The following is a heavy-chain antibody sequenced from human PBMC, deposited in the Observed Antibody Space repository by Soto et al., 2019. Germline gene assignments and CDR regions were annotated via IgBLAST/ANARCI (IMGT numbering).Heavy chain of an antibody. CDR3: ARDLGEDYSNYRGHSYGLDV. CDR2: ISSSSGYI. V-gene: IGHV3-21*01. Sequence: EAQLVESGGGLVKPGGSLRLSCAASGFTLSRYGMNWVRQAPGQGLDWVSSISSSSGYIYYADSVKGRFTISRDNANNSLYLQMHSLRAEDTAVYYCARDLGEDYSNYRGHSYGLDVWGQGTTVTVSS. CDR1: GFTLSRYG. J-gene: IGHJ6*02. D-gene: IGHD4-4*01.